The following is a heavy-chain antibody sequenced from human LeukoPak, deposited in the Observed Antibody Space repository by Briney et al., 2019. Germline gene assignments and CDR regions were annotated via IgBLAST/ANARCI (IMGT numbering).Heavy chain of an antibody. J-gene: IGHJ4*03. V-gene: IGHV3-48*01. CDR1: GFTFSSYS. D-gene: IGHD4-17*01. CDR3: ARDPCPYGDYVCYFDY. Sequence: GGSLRLSCAASGFTFSSYSMNWVRQAPGKGLEWVSSISSSSSTIYYADSVKGRFTISRDNAKNSLYLQMNSLRAEDTAVYYCARDPCPYGDYVCYFDYWGQGTTVTVSS. CDR2: ISSSSSTI.